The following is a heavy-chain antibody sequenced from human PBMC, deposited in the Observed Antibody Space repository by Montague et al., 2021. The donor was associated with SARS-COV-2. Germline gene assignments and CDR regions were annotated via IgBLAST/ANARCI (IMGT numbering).Heavy chain of an antibody. D-gene: IGHD6-13*01. CDR3: ARVGRQQLVRLSGMDV. V-gene: IGHV4-34*01. CDR1: GESLSGYD. J-gene: IGHJ6*02. CDR2: INHSGST. Sequence: SETLSLTCAVYGESLSGYDWSWIRQPPGKGLEWIGEINHSGSTKYNPSLKSRVSISVDTSKNQFSLKLSSVTAADTAVYYCARVGRQQLVRLSGMDVWGQGTTVTVSS.